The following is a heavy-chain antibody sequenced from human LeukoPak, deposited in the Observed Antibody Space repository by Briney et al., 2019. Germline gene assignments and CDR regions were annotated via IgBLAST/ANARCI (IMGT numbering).Heavy chain of an antibody. Sequence: SQTLSLTCAISGDSVSSNSAAWNWIRQSPSRGLEWLGRTWYRSKWHYDYAVSVKSRITIYPDTSKNQFSLQLSSVTPEDTAVYYCAREPIASAGFNAFDIWGQGTMVTVSS. CDR1: GDSVSSNSAA. V-gene: IGHV6-1*01. CDR3: AREPIASAGFNAFDI. J-gene: IGHJ3*02. CDR2: TWYRSKWHY. D-gene: IGHD6-13*01.